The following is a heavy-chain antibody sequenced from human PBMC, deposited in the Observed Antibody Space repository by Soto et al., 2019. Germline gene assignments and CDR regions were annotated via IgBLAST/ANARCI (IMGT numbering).Heavy chain of an antibody. CDR1: GDSISIHDYY. J-gene: IGHJ4*01. CDR2: IYYTGDT. Sequence: PSETLSLTCTVSGDSISIHDYYWGWIRQPPGKGLEWIGSIYYTGDTYYSPSLKSRVTISLDASMNQFSLRLASVSVADTATYYCARQATTSWSYWGQGTLVTVSS. D-gene: IGHD6-13*01. V-gene: IGHV4-39*01. CDR3: ARQATTSWSY.